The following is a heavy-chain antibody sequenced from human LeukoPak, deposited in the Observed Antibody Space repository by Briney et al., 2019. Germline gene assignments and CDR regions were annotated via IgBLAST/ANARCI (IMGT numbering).Heavy chain of an antibody. Sequence: PGGSLRLSCAASGFTFSSYWMSWVRQAPGKGLERVANIKQDGSEKYYVDSVKGRFTISRDNAKNSLYLQMNSLRAEDTAVYYCARDLTGTYYYYYYMDVWGKGTTVTVSS. CDR2: IKQDGSEK. V-gene: IGHV3-7*01. D-gene: IGHD1-1*01. CDR3: ARDLTGTYYYYYYMDV. CDR1: GFTFSSYW. J-gene: IGHJ6*03.